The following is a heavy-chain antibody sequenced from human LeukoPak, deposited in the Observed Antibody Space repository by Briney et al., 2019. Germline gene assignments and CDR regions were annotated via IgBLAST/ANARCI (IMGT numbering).Heavy chain of an antibody. CDR3: AKEYCSNSVCHSLDY. Sequence: GGSLRLSCAASRFTFSRNAMHWVRQAPGKGLEWVAVISYDGSNKNYADSVKGRFTFSRDNSKNTLYLQMNSLRAEDTAVYYCAKEYCSNSVCHSLDYWGQGTLVTVSS. J-gene: IGHJ4*02. CDR2: ISYDGSNK. V-gene: IGHV3-30-3*01. CDR1: RFTFSRNA. D-gene: IGHD2-8*01.